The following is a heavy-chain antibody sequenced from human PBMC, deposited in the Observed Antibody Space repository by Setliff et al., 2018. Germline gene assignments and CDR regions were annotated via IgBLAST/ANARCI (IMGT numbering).Heavy chain of an antibody. CDR3: AGGQPLVRKYYYYMDV. V-gene: IGHV1-69*11. CDR2: INPSGGST. D-gene: IGHD3-10*01. J-gene: IGHJ6*03. Sequence: SVKVSCKASGGTFSTYAVNWVRQAPGQGLEWMGIINPSGGSTSYAQKFQGRVTITADESTSTAYMELSSLGSEDTAVYYCAGGQPLVRKYYYYMDVWGKGTTVTVSS. CDR1: GGTFSTYA.